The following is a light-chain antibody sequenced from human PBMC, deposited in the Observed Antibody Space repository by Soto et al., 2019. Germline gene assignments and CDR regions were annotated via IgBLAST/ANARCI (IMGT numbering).Light chain of an antibody. CDR2: DVT. CDR1: SSDIGGYNF. V-gene: IGLV2-8*01. Sequence: QSALTQPPSASGSPGQSVAISCTGTSSDIGGYNFVSWYQQHPGKAPKLMIYDVTKRTSGVPDRFSGSKSDNTATLIVSGLQAEDDADYYCSSHGGSNNPYVFGPGTKLTVL. J-gene: IGLJ1*01. CDR3: SSHGGSNNPYV.